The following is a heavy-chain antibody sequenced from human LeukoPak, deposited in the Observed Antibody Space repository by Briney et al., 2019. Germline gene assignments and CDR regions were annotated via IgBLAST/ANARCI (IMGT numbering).Heavy chain of an antibody. V-gene: IGHV1-69*04. Sequence: ASVKVSCKASGGTFSSYAISWVRQAPGQGLEWMGRIIPILGIANYAQKFQGRVTITADKSTSTAYMELSSLRSEDTAVYYCARVQSSSSPIDYWGQGTLVTVSS. CDR2: IIPILGIA. D-gene: IGHD6-13*01. CDR3: ARVQSSSSPIDY. J-gene: IGHJ4*02. CDR1: GGTFSSYA.